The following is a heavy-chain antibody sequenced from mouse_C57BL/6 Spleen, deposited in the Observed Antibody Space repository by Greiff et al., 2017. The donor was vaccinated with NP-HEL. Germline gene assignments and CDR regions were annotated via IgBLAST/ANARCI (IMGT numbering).Heavy chain of an antibody. CDR1: GYSITSGYD. Sequence: DVKLQESGPGMVKPSQSLSLTCTVTGYSITSGYDWHWIRHFPGNKLEWMGYISYSGSTNYNPSLKSRISITHDISKNHFFLKLNSVTTEDTATYYCARGGTLRGAMDYWGQGTSVTVSS. CDR3: ARGGTLRGAMDY. V-gene: IGHV3-1*01. D-gene: IGHD1-1*01. CDR2: ISYSGST. J-gene: IGHJ4*01.